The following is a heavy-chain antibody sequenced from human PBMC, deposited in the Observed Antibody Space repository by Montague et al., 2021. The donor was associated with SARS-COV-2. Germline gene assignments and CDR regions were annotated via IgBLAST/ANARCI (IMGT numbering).Heavy chain of an antibody. J-gene: IGHJ3*02. CDR1: GFSLSTSGMC. Sequence: PALAKPTQTLTLTCTFSGFSLSTSGMCVSWIRQPPGKALEWLARIGWDDDKYYSTSLKTRLTISKDTSKNQVVLTMTNMDPVDTATYYCARILATVNAFDIWGQGTMVTVSS. CDR2: IGWDDDK. V-gene: IGHV2-70*11. D-gene: IGHD4-17*01. CDR3: ARILATVNAFDI.